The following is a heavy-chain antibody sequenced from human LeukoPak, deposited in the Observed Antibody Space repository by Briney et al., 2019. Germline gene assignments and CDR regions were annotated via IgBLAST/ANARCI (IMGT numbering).Heavy chain of an antibody. D-gene: IGHD2-15*01. V-gene: IGHV4-34*01. CDR2: INHSGST. J-gene: IGHJ5*02. Sequence: PSETLSLTCAVYGGSFSGYYWSWIRQPPGKGLEWIREINHSGSTNYNPSLKSRVTISVDTSKNQFSLKLSSVTAADTAVYYCARGRFWSLGGGSYNWFDPWGQGTLVTVSS. CDR1: GGSFSGYY. CDR3: ARGRFWSLGGGSYNWFDP.